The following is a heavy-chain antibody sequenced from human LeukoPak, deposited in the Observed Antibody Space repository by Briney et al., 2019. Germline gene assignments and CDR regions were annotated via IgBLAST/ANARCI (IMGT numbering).Heavy chain of an antibody. CDR3: ARGGRQQLTPFDY. CDR1: GFTVSSNY. Sequence: AGGSLRLSCAASGFTVSSNYMSWVRQAPGKGLERVSVIYSGDNTYYAGSVKGRFTISRDNSKNTLYLQMNSLRAEDTAVYYCARGGRQQLTPFDYWGQGTLVTVSS. D-gene: IGHD6-13*01. V-gene: IGHV3-53*01. J-gene: IGHJ4*02. CDR2: IYSGDNT.